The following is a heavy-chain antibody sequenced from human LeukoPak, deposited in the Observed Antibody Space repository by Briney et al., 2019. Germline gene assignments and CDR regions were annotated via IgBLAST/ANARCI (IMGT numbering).Heavy chain of an antibody. V-gene: IGHV3-53*04. D-gene: IGHD6-13*01. CDR1: GFTVSSNY. CDR3: ARGYPYSSSWYYYGMDV. Sequence: GWSLRLSCAASGFTVSSNYMSWVRQAPGKGLEWVSGIYSGGSTYYAGSVKSRFTISRHNSKNTLYLQMNSLRAEDTAVYYCARGYPYSSSWYYYGMDVWGQGTTVTVSS. CDR2: IYSGGST. J-gene: IGHJ6*02.